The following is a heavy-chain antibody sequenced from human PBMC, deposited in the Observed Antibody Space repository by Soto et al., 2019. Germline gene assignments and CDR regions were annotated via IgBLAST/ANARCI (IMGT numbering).Heavy chain of an antibody. CDR3: ARMVSGLVAWFDP. D-gene: IGHD1-26*01. V-gene: IGHV4-59*01. Sequence: PSETLSLTCTVSGGSISSYYWSWIRQPPGKGLEWIGYIYYSGSTNYNPSLKSRVTISVDTSKNQFSLKLSSVTAADTAVYYCARMVSGLVAWFDPWGQGTLVTVSS. J-gene: IGHJ5*02. CDR1: GGSISSYY. CDR2: IYYSGST.